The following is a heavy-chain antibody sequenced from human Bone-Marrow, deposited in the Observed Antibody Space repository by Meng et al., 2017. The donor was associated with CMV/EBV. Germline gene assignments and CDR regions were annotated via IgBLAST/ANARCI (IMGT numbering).Heavy chain of an antibody. CDR2: INPNSGST. CDR3: SRDAWYGCSKST. CDR1: GYTFTGYY. J-gene: IGHJ6*02. Sequence: ASVKVSCKASGYTFTGYYMNWVRQAPRQGLEWMGWINPNSGSTNYAQKSQGRVTMTRDTSISTAYMELRWLRSDDTAMYYSSRDAWYGCSKSTWGQGTTVTVSS. D-gene: IGHD4-23*01. V-gene: IGHV1-2*02.